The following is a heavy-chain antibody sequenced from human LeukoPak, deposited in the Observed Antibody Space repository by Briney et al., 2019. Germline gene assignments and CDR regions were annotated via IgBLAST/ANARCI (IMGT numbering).Heavy chain of an antibody. J-gene: IGHJ2*01. CDR2: INLDGSEK. D-gene: IGHD3-10*01. V-gene: IGHV3-7*01. CDR3: ARDRRHYYGSGSYSQYWYFDL. CDR1: GFTVSSNY. Sequence: PGGSLRLSCAASGFTVSSNYMSWVRQAPGKGLEWVANINLDGSEKSYVDSVKGRFTISRDNAKNSLYLQINSLRVEDTAVYYCARDRRHYYGSGSYSQYWYFDLWGRGTLVTVSS.